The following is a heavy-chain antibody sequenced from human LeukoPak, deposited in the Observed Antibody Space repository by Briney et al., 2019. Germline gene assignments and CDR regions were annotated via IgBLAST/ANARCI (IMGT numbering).Heavy chain of an antibody. CDR3: AKGHYPSDRVLELVDS. CDR2: IRSRSTAT. V-gene: IGHV3-23*01. CDR1: GFTFDNYA. D-gene: IGHD1-26*01. Sequence: GGSLRLSCAASGFTFDNYARSWIRQAPGKGLEWVSGIRSRSTATYYADCARGRFTISRDNSKSTLNLHMKSLRAEDTAMYYCAKGHYPSDRVLELVDSWGQGTLVTVSS. J-gene: IGHJ4*02.